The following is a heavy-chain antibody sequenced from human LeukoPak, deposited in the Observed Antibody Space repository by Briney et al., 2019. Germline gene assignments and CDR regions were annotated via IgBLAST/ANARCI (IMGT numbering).Heavy chain of an antibody. Sequence: PGGSLRLSCVASGFTFDDYAMHWVRQAPGKGLEWVSVFYSGGSTRYADSVKGRFTISRDNSKNTLYLQLNSLRAEDTAVYFCASSSWSSEYFHYWGQGTLVTVSS. CDR1: GFTFDDYA. V-gene: IGHV3-66*01. CDR3: ASSSWSSEYFHY. J-gene: IGHJ1*01. D-gene: IGHD6-13*01. CDR2: FYSGGST.